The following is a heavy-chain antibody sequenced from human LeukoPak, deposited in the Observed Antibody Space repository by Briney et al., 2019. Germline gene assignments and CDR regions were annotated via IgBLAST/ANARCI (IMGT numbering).Heavy chain of an antibody. CDR3: ARDLLYFDWLAY. CDR2: ISAYNGNT. D-gene: IGHD3-9*01. CDR1: GYTFTSYG. J-gene: IGHJ4*02. Sequence: GSVKVSCKASGYTFTSYGISWVRQAPGQGLKWMGWISAYNGNTNYAQKLQGRVTMTTDTSTSTAYMELRMLGSDDTAVYYCARDLLYFDWLAYWGQGTLVTVSS. V-gene: IGHV1-18*01.